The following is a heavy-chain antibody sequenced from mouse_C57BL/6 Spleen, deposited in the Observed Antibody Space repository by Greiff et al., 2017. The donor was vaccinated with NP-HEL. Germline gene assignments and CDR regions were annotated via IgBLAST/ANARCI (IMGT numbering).Heavy chain of an antibody. Sequence: EVQVVESGEGLVKPGGSLKLSCAASGFTFSSYAMSWVRQTPEKRLEWVAYISSGGDYIYYADTVKGRFTISRDNARNTLYLQMSSLKSEDTAMYYCTRAVITTVVAPFDYWGKGTTLTVSS. V-gene: IGHV5-9-1*02. J-gene: IGHJ2*01. D-gene: IGHD1-1*01. CDR2: ISSGGDYI. CDR1: GFTFSSYA. CDR3: TRAVITTVVAPFDY.